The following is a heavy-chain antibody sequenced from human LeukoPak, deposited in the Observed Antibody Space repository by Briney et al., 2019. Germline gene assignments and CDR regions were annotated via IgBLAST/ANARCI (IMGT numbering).Heavy chain of an antibody. J-gene: IGHJ4*02. Sequence: PSETLSLTCTVSGGSISSSSYYWGWIRQPPGKGLEWIGSIYYSGSTYYNPSLKSRVTISVDTSKNQFSLKLGSVTAADTAVYYCARQAAAFDYWGQGTLVTVSS. D-gene: IGHD6-25*01. CDR1: GGSISSSSYY. V-gene: IGHV4-39*07. CDR2: IYYSGST. CDR3: ARQAAAFDY.